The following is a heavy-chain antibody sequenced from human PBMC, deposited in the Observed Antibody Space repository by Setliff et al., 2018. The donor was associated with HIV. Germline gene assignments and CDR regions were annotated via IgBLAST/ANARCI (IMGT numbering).Heavy chain of an antibody. J-gene: IGHJ5*02. V-gene: IGHV4-34*01. CDR2: INHSGIT. Sequence: SETLSLTCAVYGASFSGYYWAWIRQSPGTGLEWIGEINHSGITNYNPTLKSRVTISTDTSKNQFSLRLTSVTAADTAVYYCASRVYYYDSNNFLREEGFDPWGQGTLVTVSS. D-gene: IGHD3-22*01. CDR1: GASFSGYY. CDR3: ASRVYYYDSNNFLREEGFDP.